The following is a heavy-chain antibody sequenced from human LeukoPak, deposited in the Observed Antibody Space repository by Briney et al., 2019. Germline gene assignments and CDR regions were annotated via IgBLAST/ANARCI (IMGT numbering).Heavy chain of an antibody. J-gene: IGHJ6*02. CDR1: GFTFSSYS. D-gene: IGHD1-26*01. CDR2: ISSSSSYI. V-gene: IGHV3-21*01. Sequence: GGSLRLSCAASGFTFSSYSMNWVRQAPGKGLEWVSSISSSSSYIYYADSVKGRFTISRDNAKNSLYLQMNSLRAEDTAVYYCARANSGSLLYYYYYGMDVWGQGTTVTVSS. CDR3: ARANSGSLLYYYYYGMDV.